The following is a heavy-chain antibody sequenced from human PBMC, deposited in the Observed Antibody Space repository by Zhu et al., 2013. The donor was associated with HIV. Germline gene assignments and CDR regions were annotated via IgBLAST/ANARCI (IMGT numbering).Heavy chain of an antibody. Sequence: QAQLVQSGGEVKKPGASVRVSCEASGYMFANYGLTWVRQAPGQGLEWMGWITGNNEETIYAEKFQGRVTMARETSTSTAYMELRNLRYDDTAVYYCARVHMTLFDLWGQGTLGHRLL. CDR3: ARVHMTLFDL. CDR1: GYMFANYG. CDR2: ITGNNEET. V-gene: IGHV1-18*04. D-gene: IGHD2-21*02. J-gene: IGHJ4*02.